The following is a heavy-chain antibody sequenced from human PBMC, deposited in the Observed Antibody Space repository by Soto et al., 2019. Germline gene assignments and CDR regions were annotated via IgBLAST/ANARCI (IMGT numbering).Heavy chain of an antibody. Sequence: GESLKLSFQGSGYIFTHYWIGLVLQLPGQGLEWMGIIYPGDSDTSYSPSFQGQVTISADKSISTAYLQWSSLKAADTAMYYCARLTNIFAFDNWGHGTLVTVSS. CDR2: IYPGDSDT. V-gene: IGHV5-51*01. CDR3: ARLTNIFAFDN. CDR1: GYIFTHYW. D-gene: IGHD2-21*01. J-gene: IGHJ4*01.